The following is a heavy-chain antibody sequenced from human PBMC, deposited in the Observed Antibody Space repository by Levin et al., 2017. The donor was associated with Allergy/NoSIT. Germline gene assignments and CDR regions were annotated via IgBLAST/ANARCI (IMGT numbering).Heavy chain of an antibody. Sequence: SETLSLTCTVSGGSISSGGYYWSWIRQHPGKGLEWIGYIYYSGSTYYNPSLKSRVTISVDTSKNQFSLKLSSVTAADTAVYYCARGLATVDGVGDYGFYYYYYMDVWGKGTTVTVSS. J-gene: IGHJ6*03. CDR1: GGSISSGGYY. V-gene: IGHV4-31*03. CDR2: IYYSGST. D-gene: IGHD4-17*01. CDR3: ARGLATVDGVGDYGFYYYYYMDV.